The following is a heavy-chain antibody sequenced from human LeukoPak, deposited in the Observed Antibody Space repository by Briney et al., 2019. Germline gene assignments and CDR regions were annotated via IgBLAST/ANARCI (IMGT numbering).Heavy chain of an antibody. CDR3: ASAPYSSRWEHFDY. J-gene: IGHJ4*02. CDR2: IYYSGST. Sequence: SETLSLTCTVSGGSISSYYWTWLRQPPGTGLEWIGYIYYSGSTNYNPSLKSRVTMSVDTSKNQFSVKLSSVTAADTAVYFCASAPYSSRWEHFDYWGQGALVTVSS. CDR1: GGSISSYY. D-gene: IGHD6-13*01. V-gene: IGHV4-59*08.